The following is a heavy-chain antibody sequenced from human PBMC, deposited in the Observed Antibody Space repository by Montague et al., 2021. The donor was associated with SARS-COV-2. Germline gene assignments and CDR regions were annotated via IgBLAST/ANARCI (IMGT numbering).Heavy chain of an antibody. Sequence: PALVKPTQTLTLTCTFSGFSLSTSGMCVSWIRQPPGKALEWLALIDWDDDKYYSTSLKTRLTISKDTSKNQVVLTMTNMDPVDTATYYCARICRVDDYVWGSYRYAPFDYWGQGTLVTVSS. J-gene: IGHJ4*02. CDR3: ARICRVDDYVWGSYRYAPFDY. CDR1: GFSLSTSGMC. D-gene: IGHD3-16*02. V-gene: IGHV2-70*01. CDR2: IDWDDDK.